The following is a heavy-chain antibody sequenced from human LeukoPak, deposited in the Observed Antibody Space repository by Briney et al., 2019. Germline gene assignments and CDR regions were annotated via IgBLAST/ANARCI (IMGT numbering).Heavy chain of an antibody. Sequence: SETLSLTCTVSGVSISSSKYYWGWIRQPPGKGLEWIGTIYYRGTTYFNPSLKSRVTIFADTSKRQFSLKLNSVTAADTAVYYCARSYGSGSYFDYWGQGTLVTVSS. CDR2: IYYRGTT. CDR1: GVSISSSKYY. J-gene: IGHJ4*02. D-gene: IGHD3-10*01. CDR3: ARSYGSGSYFDY. V-gene: IGHV4-39*07.